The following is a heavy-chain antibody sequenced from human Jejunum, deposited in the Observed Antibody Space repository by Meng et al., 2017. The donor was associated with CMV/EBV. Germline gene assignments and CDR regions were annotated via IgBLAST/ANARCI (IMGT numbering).Heavy chain of an antibody. J-gene: IGHJ5*01. CDR2: IKPKSGGT. CDR1: GSTFTDSY. D-gene: IGHD1-26*01. CDR3: ARDLNESGTYSPFES. Sequence: SGSTFTDSYIHWVRQAHGKGLEGMGWIKPKSGGTNSARKFQGKVTLTRDRSIGSAYMELSRLKSDDTAMYYCARDLNESGTYSPFESWGQGTLVTVSS. V-gene: IGHV1-2*02.